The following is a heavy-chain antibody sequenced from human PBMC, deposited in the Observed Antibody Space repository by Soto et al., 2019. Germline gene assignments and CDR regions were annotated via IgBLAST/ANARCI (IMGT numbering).Heavy chain of an antibody. CDR1: GFTFSSYE. D-gene: IGHD3-3*01. CDR3: ARDPYYDRGPNDY. J-gene: IGHJ4*02. CDR2: ISSSGSTI. Sequence: LRLSCAASGFTFSSYEINWVRQSPGKGLEWVSYISSSGSTIYYADSVKGRFTISRDNAKNSLYLQMNSLRAEDTAVYYCARDPYYDRGPNDYWGQGTLVTVSS. V-gene: IGHV3-48*03.